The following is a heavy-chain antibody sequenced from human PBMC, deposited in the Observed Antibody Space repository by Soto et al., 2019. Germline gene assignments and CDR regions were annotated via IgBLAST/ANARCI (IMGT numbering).Heavy chain of an antibody. D-gene: IGHD5-12*01. J-gene: IGHJ4*02. CDR3: ARSRSTRQSFDY. Sequence: LSLTCTVSNGSISTYYWSWIRQPPGRSLEWIGHIYYTGSPTYNPSLKSRVTISESTSKKPVSLKLISVTAEDTAVYYCARSRSTRQSFDYWGRGTLVTVSS. CDR1: NGSISTYY. V-gene: IGHV4-59*01. CDR2: IYYTGSP.